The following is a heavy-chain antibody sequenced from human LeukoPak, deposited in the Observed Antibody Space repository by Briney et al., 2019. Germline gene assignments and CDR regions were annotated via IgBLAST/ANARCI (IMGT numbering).Heavy chain of an antibody. CDR3: ARVSDSSGNDAFDI. CDR2: MNPNSGNT. D-gene: IGHD3-22*01. CDR1: GYTFTSYD. Sequence: ASVKVSCKASGYTFTSYDINWVRQATGQGLEWMGWMNPNSGNTGYAQKFQGRVTITRNTSISAAYMGLSSLRSEDTAVYYCARVSDSSGNDAFDIWGQGTMVTVSS. J-gene: IGHJ3*02. V-gene: IGHV1-8*03.